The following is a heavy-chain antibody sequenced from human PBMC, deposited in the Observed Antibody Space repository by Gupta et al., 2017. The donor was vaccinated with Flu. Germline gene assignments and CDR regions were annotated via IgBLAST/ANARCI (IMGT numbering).Heavy chain of an antibody. CDR2: LSYDGSNT. CDR3: ARADSGYPTTGVVDY. D-gene: IGHD5-12*01. V-gene: IGHV3-30-3*01. J-gene: IGHJ4*02. Sequence: QLVESGGGVVQPGRSLRLSCAASGFIFSSYALHWVRQAPGKGLEWVAVLSYDGSNTYYADSVQGRFSISRDNSKNTVYLQMNSLRVDDTATYYCARADSGYPTTGVVDYWGQGTLVTVSS. CDR1: GFIFSSYA.